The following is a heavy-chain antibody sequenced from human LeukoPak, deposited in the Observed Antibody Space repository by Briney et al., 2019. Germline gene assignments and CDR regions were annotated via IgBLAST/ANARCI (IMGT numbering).Heavy chain of an antibody. CDR1: GYTFTGYY. J-gene: IGHJ3*02. D-gene: IGHD1-26*01. Sequence: ASVKVSCKVSGYTFTGYYMHWVRQAPGQGLEWMGWINPNSGGTNYAQKFQGRVTMTRDTSISTAYMELSRLRSDDTAVYYCACTVGADIPDAFDIWGQGTMVTVSS. V-gene: IGHV1-2*02. CDR3: ACTVGADIPDAFDI. CDR2: INPNSGGT.